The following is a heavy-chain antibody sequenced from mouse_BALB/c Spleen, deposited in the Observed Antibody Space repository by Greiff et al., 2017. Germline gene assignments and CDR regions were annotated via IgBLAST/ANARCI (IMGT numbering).Heavy chain of an antibody. D-gene: IGHD2-1*01. V-gene: IGHV1-9*01. CDR2: ILPGSGST. Sequence: QVQLKESGSELMKPGASVKISCKATGYTFSSYWIEWVKQRPGHGLEWIGEILPGSGSTNYNEKFKGKATFTADTSSNTAYMQLSSLTSEDSAVYYCARLYGNYYAMDYWGQGTSVTVSS. J-gene: IGHJ4*01. CDR1: GYTFSSYW. CDR3: ARLYGNYYAMDY.